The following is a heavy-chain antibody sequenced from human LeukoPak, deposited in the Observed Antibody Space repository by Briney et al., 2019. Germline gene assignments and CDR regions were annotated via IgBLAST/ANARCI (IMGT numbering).Heavy chain of an antibody. CDR3: ATQRTYCSSTSCYHLYDY. Sequence: ASVKVSCKASGYTFTSYDINWVRQATGQGLEWMGWMNPNSGNTGYAQKFQGRVTMTEDTSTDTAYMELSSLRSEDTAVYYCATQRTYCSSTSCYHLYDYWGQGTLVTVSS. CDR1: GYTFTSYD. V-gene: IGHV1-8*01. J-gene: IGHJ4*02. D-gene: IGHD2-2*01. CDR2: MNPNSGNT.